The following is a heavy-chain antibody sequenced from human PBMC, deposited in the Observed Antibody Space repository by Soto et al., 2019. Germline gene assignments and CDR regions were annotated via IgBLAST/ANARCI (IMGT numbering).Heavy chain of an antibody. J-gene: IGHJ3*02. V-gene: IGHV1-8*01. CDR1: GYTFTSYD. CDR3: ARERSSGPFDI. D-gene: IGHD1-26*01. CDR2: MNPNSGNT. Sequence: QVQLVQSGAEVKKPGASVKVSCKTSGYTFTSYDINWVRQATGQGLEWMGWMNPNSGNTAYAQKSQXXLTMTRNTSVSTADMELSSPRSEDTAVYYCARERSSGPFDIWGQGTMVTVSS.